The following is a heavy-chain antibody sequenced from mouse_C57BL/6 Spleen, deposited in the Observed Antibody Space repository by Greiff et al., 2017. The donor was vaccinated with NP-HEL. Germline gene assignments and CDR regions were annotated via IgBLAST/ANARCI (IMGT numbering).Heavy chain of an antibody. Sequence: EVQRVESGAELVRPGASVKLSCTASGFNIKDDYMHWVKQRPEQGLEWIGWIDPENGDTEYASKFQGKATITADTSSNTAYLQLSSLTSEDTAVYYCTTSYSKDYWGQGTTLTVSS. CDR2: IDPENGDT. J-gene: IGHJ2*01. V-gene: IGHV14-4*01. D-gene: IGHD2-5*01. CDR3: TTSYSKDY. CDR1: GFNIKDDY.